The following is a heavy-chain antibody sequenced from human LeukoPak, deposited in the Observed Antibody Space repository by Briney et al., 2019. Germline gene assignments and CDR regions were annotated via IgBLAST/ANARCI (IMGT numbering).Heavy chain of an antibody. CDR1: GFTFSNYA. CDR3: AKRGDCSSNSCYKYFQH. J-gene: IGHJ1*01. V-gene: IGHV3-23*01. D-gene: IGHD2-2*02. CDR2: LSGTGDIT. Sequence: PGGSLRLSCAASGFTFSNYAMSWVRQAPGKGLEWVSGLSGTGDITYYADSVKGRFTISRDNSKNTLYLQITSLRAEDTAVYYCAKRGDCSSNSCYKYFQHWGQGTLVTVSS.